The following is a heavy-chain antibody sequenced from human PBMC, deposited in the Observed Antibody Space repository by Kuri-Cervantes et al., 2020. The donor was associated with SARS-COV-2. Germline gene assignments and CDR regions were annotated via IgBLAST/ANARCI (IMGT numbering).Heavy chain of an antibody. Sequence: ASVKVSCKASGYTFTGYYIHWVRQAPGQGLEWMGWINPSSGGTNSAQEFQGWVTMTRDTSISTVYMELSRLRSHDTAVYFCARDLLDDHVVKSARRNYYYAMDVWGQGTTVTVSS. V-gene: IGHV1-2*04. CDR1: GYTFTGYY. CDR2: INPSSGGT. D-gene: IGHD2-2*01. CDR3: ARDLLDDHVVKSARRNYYYAMDV. J-gene: IGHJ6*02.